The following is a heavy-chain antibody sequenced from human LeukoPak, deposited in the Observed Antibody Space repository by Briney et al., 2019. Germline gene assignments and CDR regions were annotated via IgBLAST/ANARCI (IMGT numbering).Heavy chain of an antibody. CDR3: TTSDCEY. CDR2: ISCDGSNK. Sequence: PGGSLRLSCAASGFTFSSYAMHWVRQAPGKGLEWVAVISCDGSNKYYADSVKGRFTISRDNAKTSLFLQMNSLRAEDTAIYYCTTSDCEYWGQGALVTVSS. CDR1: GFTFSSYA. V-gene: IGHV3-30-3*01. J-gene: IGHJ4*02.